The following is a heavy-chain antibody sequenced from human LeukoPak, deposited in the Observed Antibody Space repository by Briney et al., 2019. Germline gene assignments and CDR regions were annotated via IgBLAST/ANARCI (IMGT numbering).Heavy chain of an antibody. D-gene: IGHD6-19*01. J-gene: IGHJ4*01. CDR3: ARDVAGAGSH. Sequence: GESLRLSCAASGFTFSTYWMHWVRQTPGEGLVWVSRINEHGSITDYADSVRDRFTISRDNAKDTLYLHMNSLRAEDTAMYYCARDVAGAGSHWGHGTLVTVSS. CDR2: INEHGSIT. CDR1: GFTFSTYW. V-gene: IGHV3-74*01.